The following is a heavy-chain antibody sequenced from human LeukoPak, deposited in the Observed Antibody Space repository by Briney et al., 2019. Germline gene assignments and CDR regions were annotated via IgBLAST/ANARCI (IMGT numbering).Heavy chain of an antibody. CDR2: IRYDGSNK. CDR1: GFTFSSYG. J-gene: IGHJ4*02. CDR3: AHMAAAGSSTTFDY. Sequence: PGGSLRLSCAASGFTFSSYGMHWVRQAPGKGLEWVAFIRYDGSNKYYADSVKGRFTISRDNSKNTLYLQMNSLRAEDTAVYYCAHMAAAGSSTTFDYWGQGTLVTVSS. D-gene: IGHD6-13*01. V-gene: IGHV3-30*02.